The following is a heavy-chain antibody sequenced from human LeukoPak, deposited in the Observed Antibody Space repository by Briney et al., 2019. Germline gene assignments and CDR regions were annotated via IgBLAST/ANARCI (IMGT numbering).Heavy chain of an antibody. Sequence: GRSLRLSCAAPGFTFSNYGMHWVRQAPGKGLEWVAVISYDESDKYYADSVKGRFTISRDNSKNTLYLQMNSLRPEDTAVYYCAKGVVAATNAAYYGMDVWGQGTTVTVSS. CDR1: GFTFSNYG. D-gene: IGHD2-15*01. CDR2: ISYDESDK. CDR3: AKGVVAATNAAYYGMDV. J-gene: IGHJ6*02. V-gene: IGHV3-30*18.